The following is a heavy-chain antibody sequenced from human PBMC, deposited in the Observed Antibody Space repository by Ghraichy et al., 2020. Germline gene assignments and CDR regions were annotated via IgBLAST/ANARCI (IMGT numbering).Heavy chain of an antibody. CDR2: ISAVTFTT. CDR1: GYSFTKFT. V-gene: IGHV1-3*01. D-gene: IGHD6-13*01. J-gene: IGHJ4*03. Sequence: ASVKVSCKASGYSFTKFTMHWVRQAPGQGLEWMGWISAVTFTTKYSRKFQDRITISSDTSATTGFMELSGLTSEDTAVYYCARDLGSSSYYDFWGQGTLVTVSS. CDR3: ARDLGSSSYYDF.